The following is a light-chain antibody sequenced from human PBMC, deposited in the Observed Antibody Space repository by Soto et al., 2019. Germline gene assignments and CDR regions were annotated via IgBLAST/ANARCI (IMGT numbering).Light chain of an antibody. CDR1: RTDVGGYTY. V-gene: IGLV2-14*03. J-gene: IGLJ3*02. CDR2: EVS. CDR3: SSYTSGSTLV. Sequence: QSALTQPASVSGSPGQSITISCTGSRTDVGGYTYVSWYQQFPGKPPKLMIYEVSNRPSGVSNRFSGSKSGNTASLTISGLQAEDEADYYCSSYTSGSTLVFGGGTKLTVL.